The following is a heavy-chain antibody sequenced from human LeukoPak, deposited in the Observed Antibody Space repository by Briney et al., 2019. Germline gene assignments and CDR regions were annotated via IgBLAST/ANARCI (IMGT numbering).Heavy chain of an antibody. J-gene: IGHJ4*02. Sequence: SVKVSCKASGGTFSSYAISWVRQAPGQGLEWMGRIIPILGIANYAQKFQGRVTITADKSTSTAYMELSSLRSEDTAVYYCARERAIAAAGTPSGYWGQGTLVTVSS. CDR1: GGTFSSYA. D-gene: IGHD6-13*01. CDR2: IIPILGIA. CDR3: ARERAIAAAGTPSGY. V-gene: IGHV1-69*04.